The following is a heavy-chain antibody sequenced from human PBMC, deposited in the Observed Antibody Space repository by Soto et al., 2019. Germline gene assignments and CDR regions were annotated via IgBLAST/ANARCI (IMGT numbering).Heavy chain of an antibody. D-gene: IGHD3-10*01. Sequence: SETLSLTCAVSGDSVSSGSFYWSWIRQPPGKGLEWIGYVYSSDTSNYNPSLKSRVTISVDTSKNQFSLRVSSVTAADTALYYCARDFGSGYFDYWGQGTLVTVSS. CDR2: VYSSDTS. J-gene: IGHJ4*02. CDR1: GDSVSSGSFY. CDR3: ARDFGSGYFDY. V-gene: IGHV4-61*01.